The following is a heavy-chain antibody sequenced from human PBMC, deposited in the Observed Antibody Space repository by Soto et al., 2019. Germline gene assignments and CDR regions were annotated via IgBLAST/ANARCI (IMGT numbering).Heavy chain of an antibody. V-gene: IGHV4-59*08. Sequence: SETLSLTCAVSSGSISSNWWSWVRQPPGKGLEWIGDIYHSGITNYNPSLNSRVTISVDTSKNQFSLKLSSVTAADTAVYYCARSWFGELLNDYWGQGTLVTVSS. CDR3: ARSWFGELLNDY. CDR2: IYHSGIT. CDR1: SGSISSNW. D-gene: IGHD3-10*01. J-gene: IGHJ4*02.